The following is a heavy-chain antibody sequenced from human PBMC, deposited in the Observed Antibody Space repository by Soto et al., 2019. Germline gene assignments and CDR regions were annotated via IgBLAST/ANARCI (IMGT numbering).Heavy chain of an antibody. Sequence: GGSLRLSCAASGFTFSSCEMYWVRQAPGKGLEWVSYIHPSGQPIFYADYVKGRFTISRDNSKNTLYLQMNSLRAEDTALYYCASCSGGTCYCGDGMHXWGQGTTLTVS. CDR2: IHPSGQPI. D-gene: IGHD2-15*01. V-gene: IGHV3-48*03. CDR1: GFTFSSCE. CDR3: ASCSGGTCYCGDGMHX. J-gene: IGHJ6*02.